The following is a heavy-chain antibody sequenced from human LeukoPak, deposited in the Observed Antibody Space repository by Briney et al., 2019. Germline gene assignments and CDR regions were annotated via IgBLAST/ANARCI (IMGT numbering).Heavy chain of an antibody. CDR3: ARFSSSWGDVFDY. D-gene: IGHD6-13*01. J-gene: IGHJ4*02. V-gene: IGHV4-59*01. CDR1: GGSISSYY. Sequence: PSETLSLTCTVSGGSISSYYWSWIRQPPGKGLEWIGYIYYSGSTNYNPSLKSRVTISVDTSKNQFSLKLSSVTAADTAVYYCARFSSSWGDVFDYWGQGTLVTVSS. CDR2: IYYSGST.